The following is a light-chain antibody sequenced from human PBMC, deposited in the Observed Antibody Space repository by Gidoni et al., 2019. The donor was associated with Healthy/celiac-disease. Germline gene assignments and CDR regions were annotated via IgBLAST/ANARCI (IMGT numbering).Light chain of an antibody. CDR2: AAS. V-gene: IGKV1-39*01. CDR3: QQSYSTPRT. Sequence: DIQMTHSPSSLSASVGDRVTITCRASQSISSYLNWYQQKPGNAPKLLIYAASSLQSGVPSRFSGSGSGTDFTLTISSLQPEDFATYYCQQSYSTPRTFGQGTKVEIK. CDR1: QSISSY. J-gene: IGKJ1*01.